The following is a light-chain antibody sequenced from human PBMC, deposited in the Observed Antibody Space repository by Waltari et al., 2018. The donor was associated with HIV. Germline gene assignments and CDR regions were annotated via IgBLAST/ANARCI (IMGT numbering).Light chain of an antibody. CDR2: GNK. J-gene: IGLJ2*01. CDR1: TPNLGADYD. V-gene: IGLV1-40*01. Sequence: QSVLMQPPSVSGAPGQRVTISCTGSTPNLGADYDVHWYQQIPGTAPKLLIPGNKNRPSGGPDRFSASKSGTSASLTITGLQAEDEADYFCQSYDITLSASVVFGGGTKLTVL. CDR3: QSYDITLSASVV.